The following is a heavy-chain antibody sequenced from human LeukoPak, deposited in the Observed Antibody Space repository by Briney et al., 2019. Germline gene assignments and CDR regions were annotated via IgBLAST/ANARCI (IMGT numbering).Heavy chain of an antibody. Sequence: QPGRSLRLSCAASGFTFSSYGMHWVRQAPGKGLEWVAVIWYDGSNKYYADSVKGRFTISRDNSKNTLYLQMNSLRAEDTAVYYCARDLSSGSYPIYYFDYWGQGTLVTVSS. J-gene: IGHJ4*02. CDR2: IWYDGSNK. CDR3: ARDLSSGSYPIYYFDY. CDR1: GFTFSSYG. V-gene: IGHV3-33*01. D-gene: IGHD1-26*01.